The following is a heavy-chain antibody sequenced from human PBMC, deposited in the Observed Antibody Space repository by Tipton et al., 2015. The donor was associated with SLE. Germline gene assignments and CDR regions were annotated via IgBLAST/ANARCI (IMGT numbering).Heavy chain of an antibody. V-gene: IGHV4-39*07. CDR3: ARQFAGWSYNWLDP. CDR1: GGSITSNNHC. D-gene: IGHD6-19*01. J-gene: IGHJ5*02. CDR2: TYYSGST. Sequence: TLSLTCIVSGGSITSNNHCWGWIRQPPGKGLEWIGTTYYSGSTYYNPSLKSRVTISVDTSKNQFSLKLSSVTAADTAVYYCARQFAGWSYNWLDPWGQGTLVTVSS.